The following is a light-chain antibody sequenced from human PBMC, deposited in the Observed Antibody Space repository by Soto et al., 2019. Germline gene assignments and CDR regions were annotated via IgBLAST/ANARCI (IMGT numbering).Light chain of an antibody. CDR3: QNFDSAPQT. CDR2: AAS. Sequence: DIQLTQSPSFLSASVGDRVTITCRASQGISSSLAWYQQKPGEAPKLLIYAASTLQSGVPSRFSGSGYGTEFTLTISSLQPEDVATYYCQNFDSAPQTFGQGTKVDIK. CDR1: QGISSS. V-gene: IGKV1-9*01. J-gene: IGKJ1*01.